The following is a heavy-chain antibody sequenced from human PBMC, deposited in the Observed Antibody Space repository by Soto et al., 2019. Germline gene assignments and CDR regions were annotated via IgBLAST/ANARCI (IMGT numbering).Heavy chain of an antibody. V-gene: IGHV1-69*01. D-gene: IGHD3-10*01. CDR1: RGTFSSHV. Sequence: QVQLVQSGAEVKKPGSSVKVSCKASRGTFSSHVFNWVRQAPGQGLEWMGGIMPIIGTANYAQKFQGRVTISADESTSTAYMELSSLRSEDTAVYYCARDLEFRDGNISHLDYWGQGTLVTFSS. CDR3: ARDLEFRDGNISHLDY. CDR2: IMPIIGTA. J-gene: IGHJ4*02.